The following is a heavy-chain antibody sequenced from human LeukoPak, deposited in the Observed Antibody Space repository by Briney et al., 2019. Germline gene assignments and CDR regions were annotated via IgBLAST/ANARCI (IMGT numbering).Heavy chain of an antibody. CDR3: ARGHSSGWYEGAFDY. Sequence: SETLSLTCAVYGGSFSGYYWSWIRQPPGKGLEWIGEINRSGSTNYNPSLKSRVTISVDTSKNQFSLKLSSVTAADTAVYYCARGHSSGWYEGAFDYWGQGTLVTVSS. D-gene: IGHD6-19*01. J-gene: IGHJ4*02. CDR1: GGSFSGYY. CDR2: INRSGST. V-gene: IGHV4-34*01.